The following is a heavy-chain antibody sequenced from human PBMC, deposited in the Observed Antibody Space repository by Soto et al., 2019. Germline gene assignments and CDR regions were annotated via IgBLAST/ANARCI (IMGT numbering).Heavy chain of an antibody. Sequence: QVQLVQSGAEVKKPGSSVKVSCKASGGTFSSYTISWVRQAPGQGLEWMGRIIPILGIANYAQKFQGRVTITADQSTSTAYMELSSLRSEDTAVYYCARDRSSSGWSPYFAYWGQGTLVTVSS. CDR1: GGTFSSYT. D-gene: IGHD6-19*01. J-gene: IGHJ4*02. V-gene: IGHV1-69*08. CDR3: ARDRSSSGWSPYFAY. CDR2: IIPILGIA.